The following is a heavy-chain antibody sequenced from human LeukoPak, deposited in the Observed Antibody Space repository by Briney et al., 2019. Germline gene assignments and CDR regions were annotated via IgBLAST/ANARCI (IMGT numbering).Heavy chain of an antibody. CDR1: GFTFGNYW. CDR3: VGDPGRGGEFDY. CDR2: IKRDGSEK. Sequence: GGSLRLSCAASGFTFGNYWMAWVRQAPGKGLEWVASIKRDGSEKYYVDSMRGRFTISRDNADNSLYLQMNSLTAEDTAVYYCVGDPGRGGEFDYWGQGTLVTVSS. J-gene: IGHJ4*02. V-gene: IGHV3-7*01. D-gene: IGHD3-10*01.